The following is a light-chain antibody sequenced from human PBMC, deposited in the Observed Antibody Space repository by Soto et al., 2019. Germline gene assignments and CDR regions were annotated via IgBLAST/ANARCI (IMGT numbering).Light chain of an antibody. CDR3: QQYDNLHPFT. J-gene: IGKJ3*01. V-gene: IGKV1-33*01. CDR1: QDISNY. CDR2: DAS. Sequence: DIQMTQSPSSLSASVGDRVTITCQVSQDISNYLNWYQQKPGKAPKPLIYDASNLETGVPSRFSGSGSGTDFTFTISSLQPEDIATYYCQQYDNLHPFTFGPGTKVDIK.